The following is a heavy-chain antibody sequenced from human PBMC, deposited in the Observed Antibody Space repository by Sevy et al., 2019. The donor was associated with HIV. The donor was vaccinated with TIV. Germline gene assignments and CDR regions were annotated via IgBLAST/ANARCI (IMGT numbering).Heavy chain of an antibody. CDR1: GYTFTSYY. CDR3: ASSCDEYYYESGYYYGMDV. CDR2: INPSGCST. D-gene: IGHD3-22*01. V-gene: IGHV1-46*01. Sequence: ASVKVSCKASGYTFTSYYMHWVRQAPGQGLEWMGIINPSGCSTSYAQKFQGRVTMTRDTSTNTVYRELSSLRSDDTAVYYCASSCDEYYYESGYYYGMDVWGQGTTVTVSS. J-gene: IGHJ6*02.